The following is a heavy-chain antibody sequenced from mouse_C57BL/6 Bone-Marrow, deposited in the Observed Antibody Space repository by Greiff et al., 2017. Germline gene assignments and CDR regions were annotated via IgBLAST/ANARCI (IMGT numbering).Heavy chain of an antibody. Sequence: QVQLQQPGAELVMPGASVKLSCKASGYTFTSYWMHWVKQRPGQGLEWIGEIDPSDSYTNYNQKFKGKSTLTVDKSSSTAYMQLSSLTSEDSAVYYCARESTTVDWYFDVWGTGTTVTVSS. CDR1: GYTFTSYW. CDR3: ARESTTVDWYFDV. V-gene: IGHV1-69*01. CDR2: IDPSDSYT. D-gene: IGHD1-1*01. J-gene: IGHJ1*03.